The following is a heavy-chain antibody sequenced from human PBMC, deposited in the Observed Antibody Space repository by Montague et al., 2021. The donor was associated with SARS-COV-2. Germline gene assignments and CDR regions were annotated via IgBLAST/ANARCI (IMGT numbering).Heavy chain of an antibody. CDR2: IYDSGST. D-gene: IGHD4-17*01. CDR1: GSSVRSYY. CDR3: ARENTVTTSGGPYYIDS. J-gene: IGHJ4*02. V-gene: IGHV4-59*02. Sequence: SHSHSLTCIVSGSSVRSYYWSWIRQPPGKGLEWIGYIYDSGSTNYNPSLKSRVTISVDTSKNQFSLKLSSVTAADTAVYYCARENTVTTSGGPYYIDSWGQGTLVTVSA.